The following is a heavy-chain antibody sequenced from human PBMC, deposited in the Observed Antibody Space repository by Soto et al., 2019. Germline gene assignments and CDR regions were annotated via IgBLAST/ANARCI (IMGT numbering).Heavy chain of an antibody. CDR1: GFTFSTYW. D-gene: IGHD3-16*01. CDR2: INEDGREA. V-gene: IGHV3-7*05. Sequence: EVQLVESGGGLVQPGGSLRLSCAASGFTFSTYWMNWVRQAPGKGLEWVANINEDGREAYYVDSVKGRFTISRDNAKNSLYLDMNSLRGEDTAVYYCARDWGAPGRGSALGYYYHFGMDVWGQGTTVTVPS. J-gene: IGHJ6*02. CDR3: ARDWGAPGRGSALGYYYHFGMDV.